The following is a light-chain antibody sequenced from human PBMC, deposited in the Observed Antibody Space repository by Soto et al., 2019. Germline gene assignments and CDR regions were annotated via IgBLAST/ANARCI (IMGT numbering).Light chain of an antibody. J-gene: IGKJ1*01. CDR3: QQYNSYSRT. CDR1: QSISSS. V-gene: IGKV1-5*03. Sequence: DIQMTQSPSTLSASVGDRVTITCRASQSISSSLAWYQHKPGKAPKLLIYKASSLESGVPSRFSGSGSGTEFTLTISSLQPDDFATYYCQQYNSYSRTFGQGTKVEIK. CDR2: KAS.